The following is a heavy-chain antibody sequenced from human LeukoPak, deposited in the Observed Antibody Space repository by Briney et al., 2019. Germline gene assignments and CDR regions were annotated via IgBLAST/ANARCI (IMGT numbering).Heavy chain of an antibody. D-gene: IGHD2-2*01. V-gene: IGHV4-59*01. CDR3: ARVGGYCSSTSCYRYFDY. J-gene: IGHJ4*02. CDR2: IYYSGST. Sequence: SETLSLTCTVSGGSISSYYWSWIRQPPGKGLEWIGYIYYSGSTNYNPSLKSRVTISVDTSKNQFSLKLSSVTAADTAVYYCARVGGYCSSTSCYRYFDYWGQGTLVTVSS. CDR1: GGSISSYY.